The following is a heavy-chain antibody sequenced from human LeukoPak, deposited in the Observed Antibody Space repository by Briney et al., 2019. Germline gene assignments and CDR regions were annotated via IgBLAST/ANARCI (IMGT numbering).Heavy chain of an antibody. CDR3: ARGRYYYDSSGYYPDFDY. CDR1: GGSISSYY. D-gene: IGHD3-22*01. CDR2: IYYSGST. J-gene: IGHJ4*02. Sequence: SETLSLTCTVSGGSISSYYWSCIRQPPGKGLEWIGYIYYSGSTNYNPSLKSRVTISVDTSKNQFSLKLSSVTAADTAVYYCARGRYYYDSSGYYPDFDYWGQGTLITVSS. V-gene: IGHV4-59*01.